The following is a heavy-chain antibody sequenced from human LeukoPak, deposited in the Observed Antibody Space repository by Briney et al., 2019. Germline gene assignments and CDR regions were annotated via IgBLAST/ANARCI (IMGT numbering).Heavy chain of an antibody. Sequence: GGSLRLSCAASGFTFSSYGMHWVRQTPGKGLEWVALISFDGSIEYYVDSVKGRFTISRDNSKNTLFLQMNSLRPEDTAVYYGAKDSEIAVAGSDDALDVWGQGTMVTVSS. V-gene: IGHV3-30*18. D-gene: IGHD6-19*01. CDR1: GFTFSSYG. CDR2: ISFDGSIE. J-gene: IGHJ3*01. CDR3: AKDSEIAVAGSDDALDV.